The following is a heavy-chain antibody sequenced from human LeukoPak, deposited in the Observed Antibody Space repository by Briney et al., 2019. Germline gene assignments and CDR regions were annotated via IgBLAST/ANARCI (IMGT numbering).Heavy chain of an antibody. D-gene: IGHD5-12*01. CDR1: GLTFRTYV. V-gene: IGHV3-23*01. J-gene: IGHJ4*02. Sequence: GGSLRLSCVASGLTFRTYVMNWVRQAPGKGLEWVSGISGSGDYSYHADSVKGRFTISRDNSRNTVYLQMNSLRVEDTAVYYCAKTYSRESGYDFFFHYWGQGTRVTVSS. CDR2: ISGSGDYS. CDR3: AKTYSRESGYDFFFHY.